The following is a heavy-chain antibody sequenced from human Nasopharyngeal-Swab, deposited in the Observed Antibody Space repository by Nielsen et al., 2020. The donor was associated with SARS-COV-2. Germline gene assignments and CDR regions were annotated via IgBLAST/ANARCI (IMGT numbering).Heavy chain of an antibody. J-gene: IGHJ4*02. CDR3: ARGGYSYGPDY. V-gene: IGHV4-34*01. Sequence: SETPSLTCAVYGGSFSGYYWSWIRQPPGKGLEWIGEINHSGSTNYNPSLKSRVTISVDTSKNQFSLKLSSVTAADTAVYYCARGGYSYGPDYWGQGTLVTVSS. CDR2: INHSGST. D-gene: IGHD5-18*01. CDR1: GGSFSGYY.